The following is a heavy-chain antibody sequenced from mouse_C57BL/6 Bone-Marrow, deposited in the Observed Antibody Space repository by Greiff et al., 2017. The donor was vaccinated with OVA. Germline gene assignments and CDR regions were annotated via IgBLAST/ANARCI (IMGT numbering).Heavy chain of an antibody. J-gene: IGHJ2*01. CDR1: GYTFTTYP. Sequence: VQLQQSGAELVKPGASVKMSCKASGYTFTTYPIEWMKQNHGKSLEWIGNFHPYNDDTKYNEKFKGKATLTVEKSSSTVYLELNRLTSDDSAVYYCSSITTENGYCDYWGQGTTLTVSS. CDR2: FHPYNDDT. CDR3: SSITTENGYCDY. V-gene: IGHV1-47*01. D-gene: IGHD1-1*01.